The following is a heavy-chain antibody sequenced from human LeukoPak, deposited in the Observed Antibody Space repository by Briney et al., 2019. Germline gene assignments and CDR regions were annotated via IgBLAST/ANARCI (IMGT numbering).Heavy chain of an antibody. CDR2: ISAYNDDT. J-gene: IGHJ4*02. CDR1: GYTFNSYG. Sequence: VASVKVSCKASGYTFNSYGISWVRQAPGQGLEWMGWISAYNDDTNYAQKLQGRVTMTTDTSTSTAYMELRSLRSDDTAVYFCARGGGILVTPLIDYWGQGTLVTVSS. D-gene: IGHD1-26*01. CDR3: ARGGGILVTPLIDY. V-gene: IGHV1-18*04.